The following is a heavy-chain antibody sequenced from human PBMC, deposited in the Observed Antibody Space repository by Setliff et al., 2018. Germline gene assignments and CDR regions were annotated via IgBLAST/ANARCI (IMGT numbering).Heavy chain of an antibody. CDR1: GGSISSGGYY. CDR2: IYYSGNT. CDR3: ARVPRFADTRNAFDI. D-gene: IGHD5-18*01. Sequence: SETLSLTCTVSGGSISSGGYYWSWIRQHPGKGLEWIGYIYYSGNTYYNPSLKSRVTISVGTSKNQFSLKLSSVTAADTAVYYCARVPRFADTRNAFDIWGQGTMVTVSS. V-gene: IGHV4-31*03. J-gene: IGHJ3*02.